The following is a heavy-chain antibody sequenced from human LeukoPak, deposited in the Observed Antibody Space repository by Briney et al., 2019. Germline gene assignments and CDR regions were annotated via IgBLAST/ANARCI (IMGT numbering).Heavy chain of an antibody. Sequence: GGSLRLSCAASGFTFSSYWMSWVRQAPGKGLEWVANIKQDGSEKYYVDSVKGRFTISRDNSKNTLYLQMNSLRAEDTAVYYCARALTVTTGLGFDYWGQGTLVTVSS. CDR1: GFTFSSYW. V-gene: IGHV3-7*04. J-gene: IGHJ4*02. CDR2: IKQDGSEK. CDR3: ARALTVTTGLGFDY. D-gene: IGHD4-11*01.